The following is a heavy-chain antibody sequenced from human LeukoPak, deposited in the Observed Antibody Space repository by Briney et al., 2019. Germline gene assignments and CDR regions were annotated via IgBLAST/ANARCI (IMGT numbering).Heavy chain of an antibody. D-gene: IGHD6-13*01. CDR2: FDPEDGET. Sequence: ASVRVSCKVSGYTLTELSMHWVRQAPGKGLEWRGGFDPEDGETIYAQKFQGRVTMTEDTSTDTAYMELSSLRSEDTAVYYCATNIAAAAGFDYWGQGTLVTVSS. J-gene: IGHJ4*02. CDR1: GYTLTELS. V-gene: IGHV1-24*01. CDR3: ATNIAAAAGFDY.